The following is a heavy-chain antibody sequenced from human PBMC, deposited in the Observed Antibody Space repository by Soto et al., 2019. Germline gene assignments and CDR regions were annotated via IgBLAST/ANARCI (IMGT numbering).Heavy chain of an antibody. Sequence: QVHLVQSGAEVKKPGASVKVSCKGSGYAFTTYGITWVRQAPGQGLEWMGWISAHNGNTNDAQKLQGRVTVTRDTSTSTAYMELRSLRYAGRAVYYCARGRDGDYWGQGALVTVSS. CDR1: GYAFTTYG. CDR3: ARGRDGDY. CDR2: ISAHNGNT. J-gene: IGHJ4*02. V-gene: IGHV1-18*01. D-gene: IGHD6-6*01.